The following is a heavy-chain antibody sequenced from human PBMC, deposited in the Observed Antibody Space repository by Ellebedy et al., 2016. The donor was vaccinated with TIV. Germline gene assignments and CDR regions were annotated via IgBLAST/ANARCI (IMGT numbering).Heavy chain of an antibody. Sequence: SETLSLTCNVSGGSISSYYWGWIRQPPGKRLEWIGNIYNYGATYYNPSLESRVTISVDKSKNHFSLELTFVTAADTAIYYCARRTDSGSYYDYFNNWGQGTLVTVSS. D-gene: IGHD1-26*01. J-gene: IGHJ4*02. CDR3: ARRTDSGSYYDYFNN. V-gene: IGHV4-4*08. CDR1: GGSISSYY. CDR2: IYNYGAT.